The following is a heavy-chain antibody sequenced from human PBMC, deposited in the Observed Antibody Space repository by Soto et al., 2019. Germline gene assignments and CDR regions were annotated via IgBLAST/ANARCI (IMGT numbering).Heavy chain of an antibody. D-gene: IGHD2-15*01. CDR3: AKVISAGGVVARAPYYYYYYMDV. CDR1: GFTFSSYA. V-gene: IGHV3-23*01. J-gene: IGHJ6*03. CDR2: ISGSGGST. Sequence: GGSLRLSCAASGFTFSSYAMSWVRQAPGKGLEWVSAISGSGGSTYYADSVKGRFTISRDNSKNTRYLQMNSLRAEDTAVYYCAKVISAGGVVARAPYYYYYYMDVWGKGTTVTVSS.